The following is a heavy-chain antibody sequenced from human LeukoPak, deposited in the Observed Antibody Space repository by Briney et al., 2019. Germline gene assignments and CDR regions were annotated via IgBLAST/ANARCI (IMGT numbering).Heavy chain of an antibody. CDR2: INPNSGGT. D-gene: IGHD2-15*01. CDR3: ARTYCSGGSCRLYYYYYYGMDV. Sequence: ASVKVSCKASGYTFTGYYMHWVRQAPGQGLEWMGWINPNSGGTNYAQKFQGRVTMTRNTSISTAYMELSSLRSEDTAVYYCARTYCSGGSCRLYYYYYYGMDVWGQGTTVTVSS. CDR1: GYTFTGYY. J-gene: IGHJ6*02. V-gene: IGHV1-2*02.